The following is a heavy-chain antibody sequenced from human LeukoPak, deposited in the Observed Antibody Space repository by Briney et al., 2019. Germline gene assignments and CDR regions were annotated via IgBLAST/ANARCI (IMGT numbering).Heavy chain of an antibody. V-gene: IGHV6-1*01. Sequence: SQTLSLTCAMSGDSVSSNSATWNWIRQSPSRGLEWLGRTYYRSKWYNDYAVSVRSRITINPDTSKNQFSLQLNSVTPEDTAVYDCARGSVGAVAGLFDSWGQGTLVTVSA. J-gene: IGHJ4*02. CDR1: GDSVSSNSAT. D-gene: IGHD6-19*01. CDR2: TYYRSKWYN. CDR3: ARGSVGAVAGLFDS.